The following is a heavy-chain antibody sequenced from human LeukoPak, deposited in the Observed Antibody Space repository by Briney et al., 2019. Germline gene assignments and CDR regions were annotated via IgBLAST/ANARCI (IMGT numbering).Heavy chain of an antibody. V-gene: IGHV1-46*01. Sequence: ASVKVSCKASGYTFSSYYVHWVRQAPGQGLEWMGMIIPSDGFTSYAQKFQGRVTMTTDTSTSTAYMELRSLRSDDTAVYYCARAGYSGYDLGYWGQGTLVTVSS. CDR1: GYTFSSYY. D-gene: IGHD5-12*01. CDR3: ARAGYSGYDLGY. CDR2: IIPSDGFT. J-gene: IGHJ4*02.